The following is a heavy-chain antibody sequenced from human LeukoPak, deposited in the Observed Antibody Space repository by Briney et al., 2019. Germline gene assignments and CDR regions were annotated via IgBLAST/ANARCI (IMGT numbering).Heavy chain of an antibody. D-gene: IGHD2-21*01. CDR1: GYTFTGYY. Sequence: ASVKVSCKASGYTFTGYYMQWVRQAPGQGLEWMVRINPNSGGTNYAQKFQGRVTMTRDTSISTAYMELSRLRSDDTAVYYCARLKPLWWYYYYMDVWGKGTTVTVSS. CDR2: INPNSGGT. CDR3: ARLKPLWWYYYYMDV. J-gene: IGHJ6*03. V-gene: IGHV1-2*06.